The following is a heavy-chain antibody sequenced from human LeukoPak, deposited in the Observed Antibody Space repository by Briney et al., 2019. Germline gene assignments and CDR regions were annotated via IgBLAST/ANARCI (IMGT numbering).Heavy chain of an antibody. CDR1: GFTFSTYA. V-gene: IGHV3-53*01. J-gene: IGHJ4*02. D-gene: IGHD5-12*01. CDR2: IYSGGST. Sequence: GGSLRLSCAASGFTFSTYAMSWVRQAPGKGLEWVSVIYSGGSTYYADSVKGRFTISRDNSKNTLYLQMNSLRAEDTAVYYCARGADGYNPNGFDYWGQGTLVTVSS. CDR3: ARGADGYNPNGFDY.